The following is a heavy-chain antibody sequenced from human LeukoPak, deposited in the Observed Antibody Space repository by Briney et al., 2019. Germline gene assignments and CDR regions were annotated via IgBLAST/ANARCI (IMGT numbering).Heavy chain of an antibody. D-gene: IGHD2-21*02. CDR2: ISSSGSTI. Sequence: GGSLRLSCAASGFTFSDYYMFWIRQTPGKGLEWVSYISSSGSTISYADSVKGRFTVSRDNAKNSLYLQMNSLRAEDTAVYYCATEVTPYYYMDVWGKGTTVTVSS. CDR3: ATEVTPYYYMDV. V-gene: IGHV3-11*04. J-gene: IGHJ6*03. CDR1: GFTFSDYY.